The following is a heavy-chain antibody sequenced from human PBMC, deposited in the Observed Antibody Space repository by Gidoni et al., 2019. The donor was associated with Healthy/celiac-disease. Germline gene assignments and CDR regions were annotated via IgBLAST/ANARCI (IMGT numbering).Heavy chain of an antibody. Sequence: QVQLVQSGAEVKKPGASVKVSCKASGYTFTGYYMHWVRQAPEQGLEWMGWINPNSGGTNYAQKFQGRVTMTRDTSISTAYMELSRLRSDDTAVYYCARGGYYDFWSGYYSWFDPWGQGTLVTVSS. CDR1: GYTFTGYY. CDR2: INPNSGGT. CDR3: ARGGYYDFWSGYYSWFDP. V-gene: IGHV1-2*02. D-gene: IGHD3-3*01. J-gene: IGHJ5*02.